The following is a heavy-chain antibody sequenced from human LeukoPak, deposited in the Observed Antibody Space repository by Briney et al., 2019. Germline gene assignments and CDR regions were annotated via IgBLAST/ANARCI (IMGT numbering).Heavy chain of an antibody. Sequence: GGSLRLSCAASGFTFSSNWMSWVRQAPGKGLEWVANIREDGSEKYYVDSVKGRFSISRDNAKNSLFLQMNSLRAEDTAVYFCARERLLLYAMDCWGQGSPVTVSS. J-gene: IGHJ4*02. CDR2: IREDGSEK. CDR3: ARERLLLYAMDC. D-gene: IGHD2-8*01. CDR1: GFTFSSNW. V-gene: IGHV3-7*03.